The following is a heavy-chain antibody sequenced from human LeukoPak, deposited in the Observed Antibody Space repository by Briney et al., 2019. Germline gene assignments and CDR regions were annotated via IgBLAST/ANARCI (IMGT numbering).Heavy chain of an antibody. V-gene: IGHV5-51*01. CDR1: GNSFTSDW. CDR2: IFPGDSDT. CDR3: ARDSYDSSGFYPGSRWFDP. Sequence: GESLKISCKGFGNSFTSDWIGWVRQMPGKGLEWMGIIFPGDSDTTYSPSFEGQVTISADKSVSTAYLQWRSLKASDTAMYYCARDSYDSSGFYPGSRWFDPWGQGTLVTVSS. J-gene: IGHJ5*02. D-gene: IGHD3-22*01.